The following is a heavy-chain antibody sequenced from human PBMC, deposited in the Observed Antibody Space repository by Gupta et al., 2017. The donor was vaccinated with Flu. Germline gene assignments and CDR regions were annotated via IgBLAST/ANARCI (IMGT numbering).Heavy chain of an antibody. D-gene: IGHD1-26*01. V-gene: IGHV7-4-1*02. CDR2: INTNTGNP. J-gene: IGHJ4*02. CDR3: ARDKEGGDFDY. CDR1: GYTFTTNA. Sequence: QVQLVQSGSELEKPGASVKVSCKASGYTFTTNAINWVRQAPGQGLEWMGWINTNTGNPTYAQGFTGRFVFSLNTSVSTAYLQISSLKAEDTAVYYCARDKEGGDFDYWGQGTLVTVSS.